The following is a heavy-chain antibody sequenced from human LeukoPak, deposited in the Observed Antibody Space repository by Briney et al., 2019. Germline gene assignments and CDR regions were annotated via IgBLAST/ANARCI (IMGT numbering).Heavy chain of an antibody. CDR3: ASTKQWLAFDV. J-gene: IGHJ3*01. Sequence: SETLSLTCSVSGGSISSYFWSWIRQPPGKGLEWIGCFYNSGSTNYNPSLKSRVTISVDTSKNQFSLKLSSVTAADTAVYYCASTKQWLAFDVWGLGTMVTVSS. D-gene: IGHD6-19*01. CDR1: GGSISSYF. V-gene: IGHV4-59*01. CDR2: FYNSGST.